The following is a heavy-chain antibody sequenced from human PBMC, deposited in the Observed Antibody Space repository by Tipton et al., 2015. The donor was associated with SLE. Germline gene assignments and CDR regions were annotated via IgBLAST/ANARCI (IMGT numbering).Heavy chain of an antibody. Sequence: TLSLTCTVSGGSLSGDTYYWSWIRQPAGEGLEWIGRIFTSGNTNYNPSLKSRVTISVDTSKNQFSLKLRSVSAADTAVYFCTRGPVGSGYYSSSDAFDFWGQGTMVTVSS. CDR2: IFTSGNT. J-gene: IGHJ3*01. CDR3: TRGPVGSGYYSSSDAFDF. D-gene: IGHD3-22*01. V-gene: IGHV4-61*02. CDR1: GGSLSGDTYY.